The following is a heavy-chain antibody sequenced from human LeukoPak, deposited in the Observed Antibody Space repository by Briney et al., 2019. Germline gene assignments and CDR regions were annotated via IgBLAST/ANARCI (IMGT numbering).Heavy chain of an antibody. Sequence: GGSLRLSCAASGFTFTTYAMSWVRQAPGKGLEWVSSVSGSGANTYYADSVKGRFTISRDKSKNTLYLQMNSLGAEDTAVYYCAKERLGGNYGDYAVDHWGQGTLVTVSS. D-gene: IGHD4-17*01. CDR1: GFTFTTYA. J-gene: IGHJ4*02. CDR2: VSGSGANT. V-gene: IGHV3-23*01. CDR3: AKERLGGNYGDYAVDH.